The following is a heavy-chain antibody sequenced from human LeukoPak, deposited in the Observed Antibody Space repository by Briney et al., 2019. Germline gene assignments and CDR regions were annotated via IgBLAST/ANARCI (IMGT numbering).Heavy chain of an antibody. J-gene: IGHJ6*02. V-gene: IGHV3-21*01. CDR2: ISSSSSYI. Sequence: PGGSLRLSCAASGFTFSSYSMNWVRQAPGKGLEWVSSISSSSSYIYYADSVKGRFTISRDNAKNSLYLQMNSLRAEDTAVYYCARGRKWYYDYVWGSYYYYYGMDVWGQGTTVTVSS. CDR3: ARGRKWYYDYVWGSYYYYYGMDV. CDR1: GFTFSSYS. D-gene: IGHD3-16*01.